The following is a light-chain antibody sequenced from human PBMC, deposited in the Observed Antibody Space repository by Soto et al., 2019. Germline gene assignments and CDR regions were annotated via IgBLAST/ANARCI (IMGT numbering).Light chain of an antibody. Sequence: EIVMTQSPATLSVSPGEGATLSCRASQSVSSKLAWYQQKPGQAPRLLIYGASTRATGIPARFSGSGSGTEFTLIISSLQSEDSAVYYCQQRSNWPRGTFGQGTRLEIK. CDR2: GAS. CDR1: QSVSSK. V-gene: IGKV3-15*01. J-gene: IGKJ5*01. CDR3: QQRSNWPRGT.